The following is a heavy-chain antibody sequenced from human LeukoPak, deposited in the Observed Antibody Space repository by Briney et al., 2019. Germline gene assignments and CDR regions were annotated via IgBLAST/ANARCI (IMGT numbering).Heavy chain of an antibody. J-gene: IGHJ4*02. CDR1: GFTFSSYA. V-gene: IGHV3-23*01. Sequence: GGSLRLSCAASGFTFSSYAMSWVRQAPGKGLEWVSGISGSGGSTYYADSVKGRFTISRDNSKNTLYLQVNSLRAEDTAVYYCAKGGKWDVTPFDYWGQGTLVTVSS. D-gene: IGHD1-26*01. CDR2: ISGSGGST. CDR3: AKGGKWDVTPFDY.